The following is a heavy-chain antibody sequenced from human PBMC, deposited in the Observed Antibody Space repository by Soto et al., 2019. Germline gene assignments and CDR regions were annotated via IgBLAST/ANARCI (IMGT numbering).Heavy chain of an antibody. D-gene: IGHD3-22*01. J-gene: IGHJ4*02. CDR3: AGHYDTSLYCYLAY. Sequence: VGSLRLSCAASGFTVSSNYLSWVRQAPGKGLEWVSVTYIGGTTYYTDSVKGRFTISRDTSKNTLFLHMNNLRAEDTAVYYCAGHYDTSLYCYLAYWGQGTLVTVSS. CDR1: GFTVSSNY. CDR2: TYIGGTT. V-gene: IGHV3-53*01.